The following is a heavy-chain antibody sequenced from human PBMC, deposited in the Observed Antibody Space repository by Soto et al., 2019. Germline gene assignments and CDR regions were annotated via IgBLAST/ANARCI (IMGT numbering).Heavy chain of an antibody. V-gene: IGHV3-23*01. CDR2: ISARGTRT. J-gene: IGHJ4*02. CDR3: AKDRRQGAVAGTSDFDY. Sequence: EVQMLESGGGLVQPGGSLRLSCAVSGFTFATYTMSWVRQAPGKGLEWVSTISARGTRTYYADSVKGRFTISRDNSKNALYLQLTSLRSEDTAVYYCAKDRRQGAVAGTSDFDYWGQGTLVSVSS. D-gene: IGHD6-19*01. CDR1: GFTFATYT.